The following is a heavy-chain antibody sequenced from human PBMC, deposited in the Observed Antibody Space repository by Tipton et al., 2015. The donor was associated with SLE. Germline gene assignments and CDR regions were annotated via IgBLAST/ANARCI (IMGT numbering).Heavy chain of an antibody. CDR1: LYSIGSGFY. D-gene: IGHD1-1*01. Sequence: TLSLTCTVSLYSIGSGFYWDWVRQAPGKGLEWVATMHHNGSTYYNPSLRSRVAVSMDTSRNQFSLRLKSATAADTAVYFCATGHFDFWGQGRPVTVSS. CDR3: ATGHFDF. V-gene: IGHV4-38-2*02. J-gene: IGHJ5*01. CDR2: MHHNGST.